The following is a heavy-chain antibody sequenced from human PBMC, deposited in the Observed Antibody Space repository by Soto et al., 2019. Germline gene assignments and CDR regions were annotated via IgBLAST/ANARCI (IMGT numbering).Heavy chain of an antibody. V-gene: IGHV3-30*03. Sequence: QVQLVESGGGVVQPGRSLRLSCAVSGFIFSNYGMHWVRQAPGKGLEWVAVISDDGSNKYYADSVKGRFAISRDSPKNTLYLQMNSLRGEDTAVYYCARPRQPYYYYFGMDVLGQGTTVTVSS. D-gene: IGHD2-2*01. CDR2: ISDDGSNK. CDR1: GFIFSNYG. J-gene: IGHJ6*02. CDR3: ARPRQPYYYYFGMDV.